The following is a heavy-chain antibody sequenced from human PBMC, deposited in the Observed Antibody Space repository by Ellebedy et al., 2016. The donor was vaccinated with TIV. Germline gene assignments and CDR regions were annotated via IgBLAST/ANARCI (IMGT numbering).Heavy chain of an antibody. V-gene: IGHV3-7*01. D-gene: IGHD6-19*01. CDR1: GFTLSTYW. Sequence: GESLKISCAASGFTLSTYWMNWVRQAPGKGLEWVASMRQDGREEYFVDSVKGRFTISRDNSKNTLYLQMNSLRAEDTAVYYCARDQGSGWGVFDYWGQGTLVTVSS. J-gene: IGHJ4*02. CDR3: ARDQGSGWGVFDY. CDR2: MRQDGREE.